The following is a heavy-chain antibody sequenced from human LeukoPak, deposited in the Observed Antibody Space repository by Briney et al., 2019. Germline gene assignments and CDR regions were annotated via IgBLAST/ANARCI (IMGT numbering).Heavy chain of an antibody. D-gene: IGHD6-13*01. Sequence: GESLQISCQGSGYIFTIYWIGWVRQLPGKGLEWMGIIYPGDSDTRYSPSFQGQVTISADKSISTAYLQWSSLKASDTAMYYCARQRYSSSWSDFDYWGQGTLVTVSS. V-gene: IGHV5-51*01. J-gene: IGHJ4*02. CDR1: GYIFTIYW. CDR3: ARQRYSSSWSDFDY. CDR2: IYPGDSDT.